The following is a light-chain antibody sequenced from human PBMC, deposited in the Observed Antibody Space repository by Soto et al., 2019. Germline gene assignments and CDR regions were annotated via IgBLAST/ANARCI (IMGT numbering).Light chain of an antibody. J-gene: IGLJ2*01. Sequence: QSVLTQPPSVSGAPGQRVTISCTGSSSNIGAGYDVHWYQQLPGTAPKLLIFGNSNRPSGVPDRFSGSKSGTSVSLAITGLQAEDEADYYCQSYDSSLSTLVFGGGTKLTVL. CDR3: QSYDSSLSTLV. CDR1: SSNIGAGYD. V-gene: IGLV1-40*01. CDR2: GNS.